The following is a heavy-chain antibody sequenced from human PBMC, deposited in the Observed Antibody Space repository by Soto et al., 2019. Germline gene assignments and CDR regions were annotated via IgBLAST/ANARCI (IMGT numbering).Heavy chain of an antibody. Sequence: QVQLVQSGAEVKKPGASVKVSCKASGYTFTTYAIHWVRQAPGQRLEWMGWINAGNGDTKYSQNLQGRVTITRDTSATTAYVELSSLTSEDTAVYYCTRDPATYSSGYDYWGQGTPVIVSS. V-gene: IGHV1-3*01. CDR1: GYTFTTYA. D-gene: IGHD6-19*01. CDR2: INAGNGDT. J-gene: IGHJ4*02. CDR3: TRDPATYSSGYDY.